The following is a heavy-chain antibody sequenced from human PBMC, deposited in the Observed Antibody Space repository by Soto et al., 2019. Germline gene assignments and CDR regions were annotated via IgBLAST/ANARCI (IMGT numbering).Heavy chain of an antibody. J-gene: IGHJ4*02. CDR1: GGSISSYY. V-gene: IGHV4-59*01. CDR3: ARVVGGYYYN. Sequence: QVQLQESGPGLVKPSETLSLTCTVSGGSISSYYWSWIRQPPGKGLEWIGYIYYSGSTNYNPSLKSRVTIAVDTSKNQFSLKLSSVTAADTAVYYCARVVGGYYYNWGQGTLVTVSS. CDR2: IYYSGST. D-gene: IGHD3-22*01.